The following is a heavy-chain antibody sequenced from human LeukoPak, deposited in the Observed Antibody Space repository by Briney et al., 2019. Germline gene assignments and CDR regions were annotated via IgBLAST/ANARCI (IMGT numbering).Heavy chain of an antibody. CDR3: ARGGGSYYY. CDR2: ISDSGNS. V-gene: IGHV4-39*01. D-gene: IGHD1-26*01. Sequence: PSETLSLTCTVSGGSISSRSYYWGWIRQPPGKGLVWIGKISDSGNSYYSPSLRSRVTISIDTSKNQFSLKLSSVTAADTAVYYCARGGGSYYYWGQGTLVTVSS. CDR1: GGSISSRSYY. J-gene: IGHJ4*02.